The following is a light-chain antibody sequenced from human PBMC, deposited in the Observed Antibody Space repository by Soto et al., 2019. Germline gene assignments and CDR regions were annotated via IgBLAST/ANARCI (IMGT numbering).Light chain of an antibody. CDR2: AAS. J-gene: IGKJ1*01. CDR3: QKYYSAPWT. Sequence: DIQMTQSTTTKKTFVGDRVTITCRASQGISNYLAWYQQKPGKVPELLIYAASTLQSGVPFRFSGSRSGTDFTLTISSLQPEDVATYYCQKYYSAPWTFGQGTKVDIK. V-gene: IGKV1-27*01. CDR1: QGISNY.